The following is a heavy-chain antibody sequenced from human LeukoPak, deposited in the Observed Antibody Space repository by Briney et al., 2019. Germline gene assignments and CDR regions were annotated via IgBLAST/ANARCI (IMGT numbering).Heavy chain of an antibody. CDR1: GGSISSYY. J-gene: IGHJ4*02. V-gene: IGHV4-4*07. CDR3: ARGRYCSSTSCYWDFDY. Sequence: PSETLSLTCTVSGGSISSYYWSWIRQPAGKGLEWIGRIYTSGSTNYNPSLKSRVTMSVGTSKNQFSLKLSSVTAADTAVYYCARGRYCSSTSCYWDFDYWGQGTLVTVSS. D-gene: IGHD2-2*01. CDR2: IYTSGST.